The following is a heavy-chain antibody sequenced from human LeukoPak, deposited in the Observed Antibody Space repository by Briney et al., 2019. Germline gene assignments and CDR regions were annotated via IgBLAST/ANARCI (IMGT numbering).Heavy chain of an antibody. D-gene: IGHD6-19*01. J-gene: IGHJ4*02. CDR3: ARDGDWYSSGWYYFDY. CDR2: INPNSGGT. Sequence: ASVKVSCKASGYTFTGYYMHWVRQAPGQGLEWMGWINPNSGGTNYAQKFQGRVIMTRDTSISTAYMELSRLRSDDTAVYYCARDGDWYSSGWYYFDYWGQGTLVTVSS. V-gene: IGHV1-2*02. CDR1: GYTFTGYY.